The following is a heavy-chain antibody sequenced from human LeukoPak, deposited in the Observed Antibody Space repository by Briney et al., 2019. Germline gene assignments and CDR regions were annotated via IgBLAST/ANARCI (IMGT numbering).Heavy chain of an antibody. Sequence: PGRSLRLSCAASRFTFDDYAMHWVRQAPGKGLEWVSGISWNSGSIGYADSVKGRFTISRDNVKNSLYLQMNSLRAEDTAVYYCARGDGSSSAYFDYWGQGTLVTVSS. D-gene: IGHD6-6*01. CDR2: ISWNSGSI. CDR3: ARGDGSSSAYFDY. J-gene: IGHJ4*02. CDR1: RFTFDDYA. V-gene: IGHV3-9*01.